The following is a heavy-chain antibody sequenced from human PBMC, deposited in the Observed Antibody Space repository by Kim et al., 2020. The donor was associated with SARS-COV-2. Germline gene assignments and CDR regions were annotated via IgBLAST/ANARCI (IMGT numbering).Heavy chain of an antibody. J-gene: IGHJ4*02. CDR3: AREIWFGYLDY. D-gene: IGHD3-10*01. Sequence: SETLSLTCTVSGGSISSYYWSWIRQPPGKGLEWIGYIYYSGSTNYNPSLKSRVTISVDTSKNQFSLKLSSVTAADTAVYYCAREIWFGYLDYWGQGTLVTVSS. CDR1: GGSISSYY. CDR2: IYYSGST. V-gene: IGHV4-59*01.